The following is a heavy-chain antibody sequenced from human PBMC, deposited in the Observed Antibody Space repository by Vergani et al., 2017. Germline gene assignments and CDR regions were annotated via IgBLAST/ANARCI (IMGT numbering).Heavy chain of an antibody. V-gene: IGHV4-38-2*02. CDR2: AYHRGKS. Sequence: QVQLQESGPGLLKPSETLSLTCTVSGSSISSGYYWGWIRQPPGRGLEWIGSAYHRGKSYYNPSLKSRVIISIDTSKNQFSLNLRSVTAADPAIYYCARVTWIQQWLHWFDPWGQGTLVTVSS. D-gene: IGHD5-18*01. CDR3: ARVTWIQQWLHWFDP. J-gene: IGHJ5*02. CDR1: GSSISSGYY.